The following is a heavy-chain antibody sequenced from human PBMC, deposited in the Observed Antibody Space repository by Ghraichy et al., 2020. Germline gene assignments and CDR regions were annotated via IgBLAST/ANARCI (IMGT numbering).Heavy chain of an antibody. CDR2: IYTSGST. J-gene: IGHJ4*02. CDR3: AREAVVVVAATRSFDY. Sequence: SETLSLTCTVSGGSISSGSYYWSWIRQPAGKGLEWIGRIYTSGSTNYNPSLKSRVTISVDTSKNQFSLKLSSVTAADTAVYYCAREAVVVVAATRSFDYWGQGTLVTVSS. CDR1: GGSISSGSYY. V-gene: IGHV4-61*02. D-gene: IGHD2-15*01.